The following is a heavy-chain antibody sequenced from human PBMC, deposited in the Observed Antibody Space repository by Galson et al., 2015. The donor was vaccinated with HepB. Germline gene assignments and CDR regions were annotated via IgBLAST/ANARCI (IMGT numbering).Heavy chain of an antibody. CDR2: ISTYSSYT. Sequence: SLRLSCAASGFTFSDYYMSWIRQAPGKGLEWVSYISTYSSYTTYADSVKGRFTISRDDAKNSLYLQMNSLRAEDTAVYYCALFPIGSGYDGPLAYWGQGTLSIVSS. CDR1: GFTFSDYY. CDR3: ALFPIGSGYDGPLAY. J-gene: IGHJ4*02. D-gene: IGHD5-12*01. V-gene: IGHV3-11*06.